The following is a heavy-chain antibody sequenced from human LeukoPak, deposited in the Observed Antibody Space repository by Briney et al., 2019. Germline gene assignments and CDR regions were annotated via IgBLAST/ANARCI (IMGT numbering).Heavy chain of an antibody. CDR3: ARDWGSSGWYNWFDP. J-gene: IGHJ5*02. D-gene: IGHD3-16*01. V-gene: IGHV3-30*03. CDR2: ISHDGGAE. CDR1: GFSIGNHG. Sequence: GGSLRLSCAVSGFSIGNHGMHWVRQAPDKGLEWAAMISHDGGAEYYGDSVKGRLTISRDNSENTLYLQMNGLRVEDTAVYYCARDWGSSGWYNWFDPWGQGTLVTVSS.